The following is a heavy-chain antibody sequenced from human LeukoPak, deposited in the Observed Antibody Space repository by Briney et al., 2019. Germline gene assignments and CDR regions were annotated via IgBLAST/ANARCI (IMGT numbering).Heavy chain of an antibody. V-gene: IGHV4-61*02. Sequence: SETLSLTCTVSGGSISSGSYYWGWIRQPAGKGLEWIGRIYTSGSTNYNPSLKSRVTISVDTAKNQFSLKLSSVTAAETEGYCCARAGYSSSTSCQKFRDYSGQGTLVTVSS. D-gene: IGHD2-2*01. CDR2: IYTSGST. CDR1: GGSISSGSYY. CDR3: ARAGYSSSTSCQKFRDY. J-gene: IGHJ4*02.